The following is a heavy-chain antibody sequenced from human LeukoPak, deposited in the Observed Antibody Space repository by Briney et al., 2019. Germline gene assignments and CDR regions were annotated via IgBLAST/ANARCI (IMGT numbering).Heavy chain of an antibody. CDR3: AKDTLTGYCSSTSCYGYIDY. J-gene: IGHJ4*02. D-gene: IGHD2-2*01. CDR1: GFTFDDYA. Sequence: GGSLRLSCAASGFTFDDYAMHWVRQAPGKGLEWVSGISWNSGSIGYADPVKGRFTISRDNAKNSLYLQMNSLRAEDTALYYCAKDTLTGYCSSTSCYGYIDYWGQGTLVTVSS. V-gene: IGHV3-9*01. CDR2: ISWNSGSI.